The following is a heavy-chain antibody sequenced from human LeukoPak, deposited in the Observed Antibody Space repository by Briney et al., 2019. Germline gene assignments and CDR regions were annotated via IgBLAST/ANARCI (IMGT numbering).Heavy chain of an antibody. CDR3: ARLVGWPYRCYFDY. D-gene: IGHD2-15*01. Sequence: SETLSLTCTVSGGSMSSNNYYWGWIRQPPGKGLEWIGNIYYSGSTHDNPSLKSRVTISVDTSKNQFSLKLSSVTAADTAVYYCARLVGWPYRCYFDYWGQGTLITVSS. CDR2: IYYSGST. V-gene: IGHV4-39*01. CDR1: GGSMSSNNYY. J-gene: IGHJ4*02.